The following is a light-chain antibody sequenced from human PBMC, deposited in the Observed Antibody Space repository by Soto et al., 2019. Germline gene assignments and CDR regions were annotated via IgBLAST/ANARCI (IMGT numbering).Light chain of an antibody. CDR3: MQSTQLPPT. Sequence: VLNQYQATPTVPPGVRATLSRRASQSVSSNLAWYQQKPGQAPRLLIYGASGRATGIPDRFSGSGSGTDFTLEISRVETEDVGIYYCMQSTQLPPTFGGGTRLEIK. CDR2: GAS. J-gene: IGKJ5*01. CDR1: QSVSSN. V-gene: IGKV3D-15*01.